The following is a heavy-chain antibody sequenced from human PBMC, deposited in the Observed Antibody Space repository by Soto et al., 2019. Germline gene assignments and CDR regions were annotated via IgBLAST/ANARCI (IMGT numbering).Heavy chain of an antibody. CDR2: IGTNGADK. Sequence: EVQLLESGGGFVQPGGSLRLSCAASGITFSTYAMSWVRRAPGKGLEWVSTIGTNGADKQYADFVKGRFTVSRDRSDGTLSLQMNSLRAEDTAVYYCAADYLRHNSLNGYYYSYGMDVWCQGTTVTVSS. V-gene: IGHV3-23*01. CDR3: AADYLRHNSLNGYYYSYGMDV. D-gene: IGHD4-17*01. J-gene: IGHJ6*02. CDR1: GITFSTYA.